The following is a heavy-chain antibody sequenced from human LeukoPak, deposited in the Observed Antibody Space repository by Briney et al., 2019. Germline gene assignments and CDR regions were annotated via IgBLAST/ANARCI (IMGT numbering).Heavy chain of an antibody. CDR2: ISAYNGNT. CDR3: ARDLGYCSGGSCYNWFDP. Sequence: ASVKVSCKASGYTFTSYGISWVRQAPGQGLEWMGWISAYNGNTNYAQKLQGRVTMTTDTSTSTAYSELRSLRSDDTAVYYCARDLGYCSGGSCYNWFDPWGQGTLVTVSS. V-gene: IGHV1-18*01. CDR1: GYTFTSYG. J-gene: IGHJ5*02. D-gene: IGHD2-15*01.